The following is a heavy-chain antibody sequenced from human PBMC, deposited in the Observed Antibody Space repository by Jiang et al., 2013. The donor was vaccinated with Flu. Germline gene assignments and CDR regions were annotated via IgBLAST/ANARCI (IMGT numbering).Heavy chain of an antibody. CDR3: AKDSGWEPSHDMDV. CDR1: GFTFSSYG. V-gene: IGHV3-30*18. CDR2: ISYDGSNK. Sequence: VQLVESGGGVVQPGRSLRLSCAASGFTFSSYGMHWVRQAPGKGLEWVAVISYDGSNKYYADSVKGRFTISRDNSKNTLYLQMNSLRAEDTAVYYCAKDSGWEPSHDMDVWGQGTTVTVSS. J-gene: IGHJ6*02. D-gene: IGHD1-26*01.